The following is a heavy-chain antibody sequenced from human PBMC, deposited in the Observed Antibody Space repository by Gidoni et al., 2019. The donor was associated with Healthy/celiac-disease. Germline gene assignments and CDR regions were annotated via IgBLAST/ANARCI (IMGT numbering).Heavy chain of an antibody. J-gene: IGHJ4*02. D-gene: IGHD6-19*01. CDR3: ASFRSGWYGGDY. V-gene: IGHV3-74*01. Sequence: EVQLVESGGGLVQPGGSLRLSCAASGFTFRSYWMHWVRQAPGKGLVWVSRIKSDGRSTSQADYVKGRFTISRDNAQNTLYLQMNRLRAEDTAVDYCASFRSGWYGGDYWGQGTMVTVSS. CDR2: IKSDGRST. CDR1: GFTFRSYW.